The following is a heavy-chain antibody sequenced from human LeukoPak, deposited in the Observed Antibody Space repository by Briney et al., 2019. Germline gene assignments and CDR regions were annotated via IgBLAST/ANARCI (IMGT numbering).Heavy chain of an antibody. CDR1: GGSFSGYY. J-gene: IGHJ5*02. V-gene: IGHV4-34*01. CDR2: INHSGST. Sequence: SETLSLTCGVYGGSFSGYYWSWIRQPPGKGLEWIGEINHSGSTNYNPSLKSRVTISVDTSKNQFSLKLSSVTAADTAVYYCARGRGYCSGGSCYSWFDPWGQGTLVTVSS. D-gene: IGHD2-15*01. CDR3: ARGRGYCSGGSCYSWFDP.